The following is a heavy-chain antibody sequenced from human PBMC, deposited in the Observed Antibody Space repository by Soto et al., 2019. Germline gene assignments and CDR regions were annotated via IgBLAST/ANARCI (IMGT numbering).Heavy chain of an antibody. D-gene: IGHD1-1*01. CDR1: GFPLSSYT. J-gene: IGHJ4*02. Sequence: EVQLVESGGGLVKPGGSLRLSCVASGFPLSSYTMNWVRQAPGKGLEWVSSISASGSYIYYADSVKGRFTISRDNAKKSLFLKMNSLRAEDTAGYYCARDGGLESFDYWGQGTLVPVSS. V-gene: IGHV3-21*02. CDR2: ISASGSYI. CDR3: ARDGGLESFDY.